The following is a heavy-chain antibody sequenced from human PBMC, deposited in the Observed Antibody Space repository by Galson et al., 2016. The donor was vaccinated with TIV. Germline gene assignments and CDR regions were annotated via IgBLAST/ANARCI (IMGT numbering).Heavy chain of an antibody. Sequence: ETLSLTCSVSGASIATSSNYWVWIRQPPGKGPEWIGTIFHSGTTYYNPSLKSRLTMSVDTSKRQFSLKVNSLTAADTAVYARRHQWLGGSFDIWGQGTVVIVSS. J-gene: IGHJ3*02. CDR3: RHQWLGGSFDI. CDR1: GASIATSSNY. V-gene: IGHV4-39*01. D-gene: IGHD6-19*01. CDR2: IFHSGTT.